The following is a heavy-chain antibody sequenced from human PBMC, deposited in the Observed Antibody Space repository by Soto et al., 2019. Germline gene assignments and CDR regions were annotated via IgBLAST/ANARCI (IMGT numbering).Heavy chain of an antibody. CDR3: ARGVTMIVVPHYYYGMDV. J-gene: IGHJ6*02. D-gene: IGHD3-22*01. CDR2: IIPIFGTA. V-gene: IGHV1-69*13. CDR1: GGTFSSYA. Sequence: SVKVSCKASGGTFSSYAISWVRQAPGQGLEWMGGIIPIFGTANYAQKFQGRVTITADESTSTAYMELSSLRSEDTAVYYCARGVTMIVVPHYYYGMDVWGQGTTVTVSS.